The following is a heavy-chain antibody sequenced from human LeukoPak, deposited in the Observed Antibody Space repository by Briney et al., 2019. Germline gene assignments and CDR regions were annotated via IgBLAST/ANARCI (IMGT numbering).Heavy chain of an antibody. D-gene: IGHD1-14*01. V-gene: IGHV3-15*05. CDR1: GFTFSYAW. J-gene: IGHJ4*02. Sequence: PGGSLRLSCAASGFTFSYAWMSWVRQAPGKGLEWVGHIKSKTDGGTTDYAAPVKGRFTISRDNNKNSLYLQMNSLRTEDTALYYCAKDNLRKLTSEYYFDSWGQGTLVTVSS. CDR2: IKSKTDGGTT. CDR3: AKDNLRKLTSEYYFDS.